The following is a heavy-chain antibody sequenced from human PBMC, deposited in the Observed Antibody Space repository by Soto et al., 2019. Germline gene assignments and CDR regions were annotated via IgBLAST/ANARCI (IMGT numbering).Heavy chain of an antibody. J-gene: IGHJ6*02. V-gene: IGHV3-48*02. CDR2: ISSSSSTI. D-gene: IGHD6-6*01. CDR3: ARGVVSSSSLFWSPSYYYYGMDV. Sequence: GSLRLSCAASGFTFSSYSMNWVRQAPGKGLEWVSYISSSSSTIYYADSVKGRFTISRDNAKNSLYLQMNSLRDEDTAVYYCARGVVSSSSLFWSPSYYYYGMDVWGQGTTVTVSS. CDR1: GFTFSSYS.